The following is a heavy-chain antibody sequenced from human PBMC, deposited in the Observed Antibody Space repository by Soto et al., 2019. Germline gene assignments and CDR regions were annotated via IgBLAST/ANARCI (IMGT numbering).Heavy chain of an antibody. CDR2: IIPIFGSA. D-gene: IGHD5-18*01. J-gene: IGHJ5*02. V-gene: IGHV1-69*06. CDR3: ARVVDTAMVTGSWFDP. CDR1: GGTFSSYA. Sequence: QVQLVQSGAEVKKPGSSVKVSCKASGGTFSSYAISWVRQAPGQGLEWMGGIIPIFGSANYAQKFQGRVTITADKSTSTAYMELSSLRSEDTAVYYCARVVDTAMVTGSWFDPWGQGTLVTVSS.